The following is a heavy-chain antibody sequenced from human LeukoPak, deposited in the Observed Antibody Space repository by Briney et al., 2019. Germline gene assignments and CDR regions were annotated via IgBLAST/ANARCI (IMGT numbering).Heavy chain of an antibody. CDR3: AKAGGSGQFDF. D-gene: IGHD2-15*01. J-gene: IGHJ4*02. V-gene: IGHV4-34*01. Sequence: SETLSLTCAVSGQSFRGYFWVRIRQSPGKGLEWLGEINHGGGANYNPSLRRRLTISLDTSKNQFSLQITSVTAADTAVYYCAKAGGSGQFDFWGQGNLVTVSS. CDR1: GQSFRGYF. CDR2: INHGGGA.